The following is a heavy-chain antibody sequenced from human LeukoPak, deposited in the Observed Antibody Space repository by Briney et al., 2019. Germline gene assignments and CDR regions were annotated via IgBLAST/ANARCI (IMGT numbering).Heavy chain of an antibody. J-gene: IGHJ4*02. CDR2: IKTDGSET. D-gene: IGHD6-19*01. CDR3: VKNDGWFHLAQ. V-gene: IGHV3-7*03. CDR1: GFYFRDHW. Sequence: PGGSLRLSCAASGFYFRDHWMDWVRQAPGKGLEWVGHIKTDGSETYYLDSLKGRTSISRDNTNNALYLQMNSLRVEDTAVYYCVKNDGWFHLAQWGQGTLVTVSS.